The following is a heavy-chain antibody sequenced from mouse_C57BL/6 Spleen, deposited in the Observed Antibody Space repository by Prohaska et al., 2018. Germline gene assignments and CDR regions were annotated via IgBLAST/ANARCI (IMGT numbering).Heavy chain of an antibody. V-gene: IGHV3-6*01. CDR3: AREGYYAITALDS. D-gene: IGHD2-3*01. CDR2: ISYDGSN. J-gene: IGHJ4*01. Sequence: DVQLQESGPGLVKPSQSLSLTCSVTGYSITSGYYWNWIRQFPGNKLEWMGYISYDGSNIYNTSLHNRISITRDTSNNRFFLKLNSVITEDTATYCCAREGYYAITALDSSDQGTSVTASS. CDR1: GYSITSGYY.